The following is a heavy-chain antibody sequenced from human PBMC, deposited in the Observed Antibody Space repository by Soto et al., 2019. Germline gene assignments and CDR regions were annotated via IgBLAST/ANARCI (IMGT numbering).Heavy chain of an antibody. Sequence: SETLSLTCTVSVGSIGSTSYYWGWIRQPPGKGLEWIGSIYYSGSTYYNPSLKSRVTISVDTSKNQFSLKLTSVTAADTAVYYCARQGGWLLPFDYWGQGTLVTVSS. CDR1: VGSIGSTSYY. CDR2: IYYSGST. J-gene: IGHJ4*02. D-gene: IGHD3-22*01. CDR3: ARQGGWLLPFDY. V-gene: IGHV4-39*01.